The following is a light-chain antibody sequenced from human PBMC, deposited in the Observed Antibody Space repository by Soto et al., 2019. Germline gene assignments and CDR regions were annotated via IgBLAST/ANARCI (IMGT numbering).Light chain of an antibody. Sequence: QSALTQPASVSGSPGQSITISCTGTSSDVGSYNLVSWYQQHPGKAPKLMIYEVSKRPSGVSDRFSGSKSGNTASLTISGLHYEDEADYYCCSYAGSSTYVFGTGTKVTVL. CDR2: EVS. CDR3: CSYAGSSTYV. V-gene: IGLV2-23*02. J-gene: IGLJ1*01. CDR1: SSDVGSYNL.